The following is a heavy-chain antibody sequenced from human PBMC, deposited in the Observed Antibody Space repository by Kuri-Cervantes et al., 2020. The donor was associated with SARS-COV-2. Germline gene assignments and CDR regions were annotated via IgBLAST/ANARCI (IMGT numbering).Heavy chain of an antibody. J-gene: IGHJ4*02. D-gene: IGHD6-13*01. Sequence: SVKVSCKASGGTFSSCAISWVRQAPGQGLEWMGGIIPIFGTANYAQKFQGRVTITADESTSTAYMELSSLRSEDTAVYYCARDQVSAAAGTGGSDYWGQGTLVTVSS. CDR1: GGTFSSCA. CDR2: IIPIFGTA. CDR3: ARDQVSAAAGTGGSDY. V-gene: IGHV1-69*13.